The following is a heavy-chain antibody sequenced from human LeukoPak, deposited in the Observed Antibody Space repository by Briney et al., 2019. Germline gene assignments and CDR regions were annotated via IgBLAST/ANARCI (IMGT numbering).Heavy chain of an antibody. D-gene: IGHD5-24*01. CDR1: GFMFSSNW. V-gene: IGHV3-7*03. CDR3: AKEGRSLQTY. Sequence: GVSLRLSCAASGFMFSSNWVSWVRLAPGKGLEWVANIKEDGTETYYVDSVKGRFTISRDNAKNSLYLQMNSLRVEDTAVYYCAKEGRSLQTYWGQGTLVTVSS. CDR2: IKEDGTET. J-gene: IGHJ4*02.